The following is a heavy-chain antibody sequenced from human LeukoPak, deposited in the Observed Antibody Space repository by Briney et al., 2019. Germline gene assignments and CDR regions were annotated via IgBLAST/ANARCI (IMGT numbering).Heavy chain of an antibody. D-gene: IGHD1-26*01. CDR3: TTDEGEDTSY. J-gene: IGHJ4*02. V-gene: IGHV3-49*04. CDR1: GFTFGGYA. Sequence: GGSLRLSCTASGFTFGGYAMSWVRQAPGKGLEWVSFIRSKTYGGTTEYAASVKGRFTISRDDSKSIAYLQMKSLKTEDTAVYYCTTDEGEDTSYWGQGTLVTVSS. CDR2: IRSKTYGGTT.